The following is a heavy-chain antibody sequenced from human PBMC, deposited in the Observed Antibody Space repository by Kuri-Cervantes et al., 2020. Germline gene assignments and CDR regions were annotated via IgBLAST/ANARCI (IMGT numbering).Heavy chain of an antibody. CDR3: ARVGDYPYYYGMDV. CDR2: ISYDGSNK. D-gene: IGHD4-17*01. Sequence: GESLKISCAASGFTFSSYAMHWVREAPGKGLEWVAVISYDGSNKYYADSVKGRFTISSDNSKNTLYLQMNSLRAEDTAVYYCARVGDYPYYYGMDVWGQGTTVTVSS. CDR1: GFTFSSYA. J-gene: IGHJ6*02. V-gene: IGHV3-30-3*01.